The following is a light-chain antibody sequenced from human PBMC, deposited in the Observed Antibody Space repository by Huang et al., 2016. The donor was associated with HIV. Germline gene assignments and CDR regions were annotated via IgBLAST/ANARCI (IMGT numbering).Light chain of an antibody. J-gene: IGKJ3*01. CDR1: QSVGGY. CDR2: DAS. Sequence: EIVLTQSPATLSLSPGERATLSCRASQSVGGYLAWYQQKPGQAPRLLIYDASNSATGIPARFSGRGSGTDFTPTSSSLEPEDFAVYYCQQHTNWPPGLTFGPGTRVDIK. CDR3: QQHTNWPPGLT. V-gene: IGKV3-11*01.